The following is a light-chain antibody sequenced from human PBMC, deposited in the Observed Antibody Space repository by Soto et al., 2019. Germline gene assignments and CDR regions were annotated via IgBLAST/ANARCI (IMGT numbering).Light chain of an antibody. V-gene: IGKV1-5*03. CDR3: QQYSNYPRT. CDR2: KAS. Sequence: DIQMTQSPSTLSGSVGDRVTITCRASQTISSWLAWYQQKPGKAPKLLIYKASTLKSGVPSRFSGSGSGTEFTLTISNLQPDDFATYFCQQYSNYPRTFGQGTKVDIK. CDR1: QTISSW. J-gene: IGKJ1*01.